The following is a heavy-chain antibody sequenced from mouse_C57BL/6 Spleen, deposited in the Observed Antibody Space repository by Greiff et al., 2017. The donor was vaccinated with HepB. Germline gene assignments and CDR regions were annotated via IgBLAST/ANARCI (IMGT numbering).Heavy chain of an antibody. CDR1: GFTFSDYG. V-gene: IGHV5-17*01. J-gene: IGHJ2*01. CDR3: ARRDTTVVAPFDY. D-gene: IGHD1-1*01. Sequence: EVKLMESGGGLVKPGGSLKLSCAASGFTFSDYGMHWVRQAPEKGLEWVAYISSGSSTIYYADTVKGRFTISRDNAKNTLFLQMTSLRSEDTAMYYCARRDTTVVAPFDYWGQGTTLTVSS. CDR2: ISSGSSTI.